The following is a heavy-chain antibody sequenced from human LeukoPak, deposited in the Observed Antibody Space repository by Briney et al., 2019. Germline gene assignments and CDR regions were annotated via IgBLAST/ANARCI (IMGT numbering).Heavy chain of an antibody. CDR1: GYTFTGYY. D-gene: IGHD2-2*01. J-gene: IGHJ6*02. Sequence: ASVKVSCKASGYTFTGYYMHWVRQAPGQGLEWMGWISAYNGNTNYAQKFQGRVTMTRNTSISTAYMELSSLRSEDTAVYYCARFPHHCSSTSCPLYYYYGMDVWGQGTTVTVSS. V-gene: IGHV1-2*02. CDR3: ARFPHHCSSTSCPLYYYYGMDV. CDR2: ISAYNGNT.